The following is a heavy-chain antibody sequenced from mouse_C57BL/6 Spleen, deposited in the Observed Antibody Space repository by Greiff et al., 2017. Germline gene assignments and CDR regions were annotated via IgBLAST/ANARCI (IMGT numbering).Heavy chain of an antibody. J-gene: IGHJ4*01. Sequence: VQLQQPGAELVRPGTSVKLSCKASGYTFTSYWMHWVKQRPGQGLEWIGVIDPSDSYTNYNQKFKGKATLTVDTSSSTAYMQLSSLTSEDSAVYYGARGYRNYVKSAMDYWGQGTSVTVSS. CDR3: ARGYRNYVKSAMDY. D-gene: IGHD2-5*01. V-gene: IGHV1-59*01. CDR1: GYTFTSYW. CDR2: IDPSDSYT.